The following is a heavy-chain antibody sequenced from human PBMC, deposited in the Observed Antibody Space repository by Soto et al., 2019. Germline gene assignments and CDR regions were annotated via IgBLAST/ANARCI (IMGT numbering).Heavy chain of an antibody. CDR3: AKETNAGLDY. V-gene: IGHV3-30*18. CDR1: GFTFSSYG. Sequence: GGSLRLSCAASGFTFSSYGMHWVRQAPGKGLEWVAVVSYDGSNKYYADSVKGRFTISRDNSKNTLYLQMNSLRAEDTAVYYCAKETNAGLDYWGQGTLVTVSS. J-gene: IGHJ4*02. CDR2: VSYDGSNK.